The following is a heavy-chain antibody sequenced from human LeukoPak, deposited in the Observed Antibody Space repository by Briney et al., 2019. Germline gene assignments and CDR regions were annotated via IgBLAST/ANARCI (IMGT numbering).Heavy chain of an antibody. CDR3: AKGFGDYVPYFDY. Sequence: GGSLRLSCAASGFTFDDYAMDWVRQSPGKGLEWVSGISWNSGSIGYADSVKGRFTISRDNAKNSLYLQMNSLRAEDTALYYCAKGFGDYVPYFDYWGQGTLVTVSS. CDR1: GFTFDDYA. D-gene: IGHD4-17*01. CDR2: ISWNSGSI. J-gene: IGHJ4*02. V-gene: IGHV3-9*01.